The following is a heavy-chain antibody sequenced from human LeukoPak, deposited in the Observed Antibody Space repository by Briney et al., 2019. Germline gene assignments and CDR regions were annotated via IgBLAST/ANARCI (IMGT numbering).Heavy chain of an antibody. V-gene: IGHV5-51*01. Sequence: KVGESLKISCKGSGYNFTSYWIGWVRQLPGKGLEWMGIIYPGDSDTRYSPSFQGQVTISADKSISTAYLQWSSLKASDTAMYYCARLFPDYYYGMDVWGQGTTVTVSS. CDR1: GYNFTSYW. CDR2: IYPGDSDT. J-gene: IGHJ6*02. CDR3: ARLFPDYYYGMDV.